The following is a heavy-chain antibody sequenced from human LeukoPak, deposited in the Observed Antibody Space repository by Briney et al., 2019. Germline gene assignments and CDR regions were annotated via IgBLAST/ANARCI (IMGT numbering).Heavy chain of an antibody. Sequence: SETLSLTCTVSGGSISSYYWSWIRQPAGRGLEWIGGIYTSGSNNYNPSLKSRVTMSVDTSKNQFSLTLSSVTAADTVVYYCPRGGPYCTGGVCYQWFDPWGQGTLVTVSS. J-gene: IGHJ5*02. CDR2: IYTSGSN. D-gene: IGHD2-8*02. CDR1: GGSISSYY. V-gene: IGHV4-4*07. CDR3: PRGGPYCTGGVCYQWFDP.